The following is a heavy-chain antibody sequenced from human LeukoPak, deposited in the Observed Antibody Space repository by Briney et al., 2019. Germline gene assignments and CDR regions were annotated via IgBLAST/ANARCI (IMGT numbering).Heavy chain of an antibody. Sequence: GGYLRLSCAASEFTFSIYGIHWVRQAPGKGLEWVASIRYDGLNKYYADSVKGRFTISGDNSKNTVYLETYSLRVEETAVYYCVKGGNTYSSTSYWHFDLWGRGTLVTVSS. CDR2: IRYDGLNK. CDR1: EFTFSIYG. V-gene: IGHV3-30*02. D-gene: IGHD6-13*01. CDR3: VKGGNTYSSTSYWHFDL. J-gene: IGHJ2*01.